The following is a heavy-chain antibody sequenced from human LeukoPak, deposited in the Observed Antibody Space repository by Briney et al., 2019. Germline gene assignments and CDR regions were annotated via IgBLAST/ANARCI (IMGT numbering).Heavy chain of an antibody. J-gene: IGHJ6*02. V-gene: IGHV4-59*08. CDR1: GGSISSYY. CDR2: IYYSGST. D-gene: IGHD4-17*01. Sequence: SETLSLTCTVSGGSISSYYWSRIRQPPGKGLEWIGYIYYSGSTNYNPSLKSRVTISVDTSKNQFSLKLSSVTAADTAVYYCARHGYGDYLTPEHYYGMDVWGQGTTVTVSS. CDR3: ARHGYGDYLTPEHYYGMDV.